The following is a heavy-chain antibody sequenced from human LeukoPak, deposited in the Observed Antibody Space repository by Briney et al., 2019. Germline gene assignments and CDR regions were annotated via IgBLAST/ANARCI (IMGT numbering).Heavy chain of an antibody. J-gene: IGHJ4*02. D-gene: IGHD3-16*02. Sequence: GESLKISCKGSGYSFTTYWIGWVRQMGGKWMEWVGIIYPGGSDTRYSPSFQGQVTISAHKSISTAYLQWSSLKASDTAMYYCARLYYYYIWGNYRPSYFDFWGQGTLVTVSS. CDR1: GYSFTTYW. CDR3: ARLYYYYIWGNYRPSYFDF. V-gene: IGHV5-51*01. CDR2: IYPGGSDT.